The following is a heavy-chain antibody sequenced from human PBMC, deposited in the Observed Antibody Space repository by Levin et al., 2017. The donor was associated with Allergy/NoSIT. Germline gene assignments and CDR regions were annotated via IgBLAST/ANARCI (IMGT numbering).Heavy chain of an antibody. CDR2: ISGSGGST. CDR1: GFTFSSYA. V-gene: IGHV3-23*01. J-gene: IGHJ4*02. D-gene: IGHD3-3*01. Sequence: GGSLRLSCAASGFTFSSYAMSWVRQAPGKGLEWVSAISGSGGSTYYADSVKGRFTISRDNSKNTLYLQMNSLRAEDTAVYYCAKDITIFGVVIIDYWGQGTLVTVSS. CDR3: AKDITIFGVVIIDY.